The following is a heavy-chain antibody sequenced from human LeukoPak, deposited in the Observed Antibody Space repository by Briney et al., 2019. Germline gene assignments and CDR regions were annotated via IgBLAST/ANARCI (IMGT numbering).Heavy chain of an antibody. CDR3: ARERLGTFDY. V-gene: IGHV4-61*02. D-gene: IGHD1-1*01. CDR1: GGSISSGSYY. CDR2: IYTSGST. Sequence: SQTLSLTCTVSGGSISSGSYYWSWIRQPAGKGLEWIGRIYTSGSTNYNPSLKSRVTISVDASKNQFSLKLSSATAADTAVYYCARERLGTFDYWGQGTLVTVSS. J-gene: IGHJ4*02.